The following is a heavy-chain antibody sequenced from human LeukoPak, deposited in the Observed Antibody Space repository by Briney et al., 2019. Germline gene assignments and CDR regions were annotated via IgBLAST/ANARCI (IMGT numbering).Heavy chain of an antibody. Sequence: GGSLTLSWAASGFSYGAFAMTWVRQLQGGVIQWVSTITRSCQNTNCGDSVKGQFTLARVDYKGMLYLKMNSLRARGTAMDYCVKDDCCSIPGCVIDALVVWGQGTVVTVSS. CDR2: ITRSCQNT. V-gene: IGHV3-23*01. J-gene: IGHJ3*01. D-gene: IGHD2-21*02. CDR1: GFSYGAFA. CDR3: VKDDCCSIPGCVIDALVV.